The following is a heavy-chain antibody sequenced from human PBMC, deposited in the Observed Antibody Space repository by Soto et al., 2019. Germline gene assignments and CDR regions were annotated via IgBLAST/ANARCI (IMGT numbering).Heavy chain of an antibody. CDR3: AKSPTVPAVIAY. J-gene: IGHJ4*02. D-gene: IGHD2-2*02. Sequence: ASVKVSCKASGYTFTSYAMHWVRQAPGQRLEWMGWINAGNGNTKYSQKFQGRVTITRDTSASTAYMELSSLRSEDTAVYYCAKSPTVPAVIAYWGQGTLVTVSS. V-gene: IGHV1-3*01. CDR2: INAGNGNT. CDR1: GYTFTSYA.